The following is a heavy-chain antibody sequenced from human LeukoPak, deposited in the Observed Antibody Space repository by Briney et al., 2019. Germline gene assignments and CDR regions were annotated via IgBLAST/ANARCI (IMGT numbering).Heavy chain of an antibody. Sequence: GGSLRLSCAASGFTFSRYGMSWLRQAPGKGLEWVSAIIGIYGSTYYPDSVRGRFTISRDNSKNTLYLQMNSLRAEDTAVYYCAKDAQGGLLWFGELLDYYYYYMDVWGKGTTVTISS. CDR3: AKDAQGGLLWFGELLDYYYYYMDV. V-gene: IGHV3-23*01. CDR1: GFTFSRYG. J-gene: IGHJ6*03. CDR2: IIGIYGST. D-gene: IGHD3-10*01.